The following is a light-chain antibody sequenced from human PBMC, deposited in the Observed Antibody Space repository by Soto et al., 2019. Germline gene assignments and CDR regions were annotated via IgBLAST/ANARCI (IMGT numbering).Light chain of an antibody. CDR1: QSISSW. J-gene: IGKJ1*01. CDR2: KAS. CDR3: QQYNNWPPWT. V-gene: IGKV1-5*03. Sequence: DIQMTQSPSTLSASVGGRVTITCRASQSISSWLAWYQQKPGKAPKLLIYKASSLESGVPSRFSGSGSGTEFTLTISSLQSEDFAVYYCQQYNNWPPWTFGQGTKVDI.